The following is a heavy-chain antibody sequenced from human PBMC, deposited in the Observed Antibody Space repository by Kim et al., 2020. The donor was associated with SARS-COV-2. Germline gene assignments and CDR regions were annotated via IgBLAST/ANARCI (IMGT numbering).Heavy chain of an antibody. Sequence: TSYAQKFQGRVTMTRETSTSTVYMELSSLRSEDTAVYYCARDKAGGMDVWGQGTTVTVSS. CDR2: T. J-gene: IGHJ6*02. CDR3: ARDKAGGMDV. D-gene: IGHD6-13*01. V-gene: IGHV1-46*01.